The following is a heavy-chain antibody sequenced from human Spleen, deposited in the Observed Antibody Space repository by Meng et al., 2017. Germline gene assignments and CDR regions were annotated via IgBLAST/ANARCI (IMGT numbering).Heavy chain of an antibody. CDR1: GFTFSSYS. CDR3: ARVGLRYFDWLLGNFDY. Sequence: GGSLRLSCAASGFTFSSYSMSWVRQAPGKGLEWVANIKQDGSEKYYVDSVKGRFTISRDNAKNSLYLQMNSLRAEETAVYYCARVGLRYFDWLLGNFDYWGQGTLVTVSS. V-gene: IGHV3-7*01. J-gene: IGHJ4*02. CDR2: IKQDGSEK. D-gene: IGHD3-9*01.